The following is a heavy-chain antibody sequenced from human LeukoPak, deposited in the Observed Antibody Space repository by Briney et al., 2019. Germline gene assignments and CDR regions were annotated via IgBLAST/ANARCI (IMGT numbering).Heavy chain of an antibody. J-gene: IGHJ4*02. Sequence: PGGSLRLSCAASGFTFSSYAMSWVRQAPGKGLEWVSAISGSGGSTYYADSVKGRFTISRDNSKNTLYLQMNSLKAEDTAVYYCAKDGWGASGYGSAYWGQGTLVTVSS. D-gene: IGHD5-12*01. V-gene: IGHV3-23*01. CDR1: GFTFSSYA. CDR3: AKDGWGASGYGSAY. CDR2: ISGSGGST.